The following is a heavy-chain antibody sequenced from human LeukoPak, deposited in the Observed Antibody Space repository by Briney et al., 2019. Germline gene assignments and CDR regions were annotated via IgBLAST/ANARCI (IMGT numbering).Heavy chain of an antibody. Sequence: GGSLRLSCTASGFSFDDYGMSWVRQAPGKGLEWVSVINGSGGNTNHADSVKGRFTISRDNSKNTLYLQMNSLRAEDTAVYYCAKGGGIAAVTMYYLDYWGQGTLVTVSP. D-gene: IGHD6-13*01. J-gene: IGHJ4*02. CDR3: AKGGGIAAVTMYYLDY. CDR1: GFSFDDYG. V-gene: IGHV3-23*01. CDR2: INGSGGNT.